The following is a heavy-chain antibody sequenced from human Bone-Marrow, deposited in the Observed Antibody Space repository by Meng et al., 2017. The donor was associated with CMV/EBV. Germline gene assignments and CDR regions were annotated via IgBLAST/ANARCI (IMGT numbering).Heavy chain of an antibody. V-gene: IGHV3-66*02. CDR1: GFTVSSNY. J-gene: IGHJ6*02. CDR3: ARDSTSCYPSAGCGMDV. D-gene: IGHD2-2*01. CDR2: IYSGGST. Sequence: GESLKISCAASGFTVSSNYMSWVRQAPGKGLEWVSVIYSGGSTYYADSVKGRFTISRDNSKNTLYLQMNSLRAEDTAVYYCARDSTSCYPSAGCGMDVWGQGTTATVSS.